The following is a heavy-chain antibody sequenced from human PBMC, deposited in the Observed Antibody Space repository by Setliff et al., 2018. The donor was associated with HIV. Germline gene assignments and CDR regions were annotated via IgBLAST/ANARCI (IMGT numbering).Heavy chain of an antibody. CDR1: GGSISSSTYY. V-gene: IGHV4-39*01. J-gene: IGHJ5*02. CDR2: IFYTGST. CDR3: ARRGRDGVFIMFATGFDP. D-gene: IGHD2-8*01. Sequence: SETLSLTCSVSGGSISSSTYYWGWIRQPPGKGLEWIGDIFYTGSTYYNPSLKSRVAISVDTSENQFSLKLNSVTTADTAVYYCARRGRDGVFIMFATGFDPWGQGALVTVSS.